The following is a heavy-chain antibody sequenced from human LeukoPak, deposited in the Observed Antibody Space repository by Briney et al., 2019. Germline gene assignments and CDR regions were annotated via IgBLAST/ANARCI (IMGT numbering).Heavy chain of an antibody. CDR3: ARGDLTGTRIYYYGMDV. Sequence: PSQTLSLTCTVSGGSISSGGYYWSWIRQHPGKGLEWIGYIYYSGSTYYNPSLKSRVTISVDTSKNQFSLKLSSVTAADTAVYYCARGDLTGTRIYYYGMDVWGQGTTVTVSS. J-gene: IGHJ6*02. V-gene: IGHV4-31*03. CDR2: IYYSGST. D-gene: IGHD1-20*01. CDR1: GGSISSGGYY.